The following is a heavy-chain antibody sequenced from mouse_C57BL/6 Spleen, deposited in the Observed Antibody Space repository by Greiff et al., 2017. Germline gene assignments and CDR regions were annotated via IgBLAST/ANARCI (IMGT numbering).Heavy chain of an antibody. CDR1: GYTFTDYN. J-gene: IGHJ2*01. CDR2: INPNNGGT. CDR3: AGWLLRDY. V-gene: IGHV1-22*01. D-gene: IGHD2-3*01. Sequence: VHVKQSGPELVKPGASVKMSCKASGYTFTDYNMHWVKQSHGKSLEWIGYINPNNGGTSYNQKFKGKATLTVNKSSSTAYMELRSLTSEDSAVYYCAGWLLRDYWGQGTTLTVSS.